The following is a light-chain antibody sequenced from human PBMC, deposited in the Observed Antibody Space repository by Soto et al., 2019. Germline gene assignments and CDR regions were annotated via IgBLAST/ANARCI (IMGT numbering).Light chain of an antibody. CDR2: LGS. J-gene: IGKJ2*01. V-gene: IGKV2-28*01. CDR1: QSLVHSHGHNY. Sequence: DIVMTQSPLSLPVTPGEPASISCRSSQSLVHSHGHNYLDWYLQKPGQSPQLLIYLGSHRASGVTDRFSCSRAGTDFTLKISSVEPDDVGIYYCMQALQPHATFGQGSKLEIK. CDR3: MQALQPHAT.